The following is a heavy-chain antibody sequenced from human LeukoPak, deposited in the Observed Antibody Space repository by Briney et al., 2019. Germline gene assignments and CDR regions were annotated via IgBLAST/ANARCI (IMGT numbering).Heavy chain of an antibody. V-gene: IGHV1-18*01. J-gene: IGHJ4*02. Sequence: GASVKVSCKASGYTFTSYGISWVRQAPGQGLEWMGWISAYNGNTNYAQKFQGRVTMTEDTSTDTAYMELSSLRSEDTAVYYCATVYNVGATWRYFDYWGQGTLVTVSS. D-gene: IGHD1-26*01. CDR1: GYTFTSYG. CDR2: ISAYNGNT. CDR3: ATVYNVGATWRYFDY.